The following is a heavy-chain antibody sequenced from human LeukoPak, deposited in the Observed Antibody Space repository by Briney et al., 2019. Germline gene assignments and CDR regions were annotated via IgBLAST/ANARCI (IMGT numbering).Heavy chain of an antibody. CDR1: GGSFSGYY. CDR3: ARGYQYSISSLGYYFDY. CDR2: INHSGST. V-gene: IGHV4-34*01. D-gene: IGHD6-6*01. Sequence: SETLSLTCAVYGGSFSGYYWSWIRQPPGKGLEWIGEINHSGSTNYNPSLKSRVTISVDTSKNQFSLKLSSVTAADTAVYYCARGYQYSISSLGYYFDYWGQGTLVTVSS. J-gene: IGHJ4*02.